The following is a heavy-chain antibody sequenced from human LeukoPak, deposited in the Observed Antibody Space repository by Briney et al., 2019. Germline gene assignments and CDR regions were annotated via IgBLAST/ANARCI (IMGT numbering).Heavy chain of an antibody. J-gene: IGHJ6*03. Sequence: GGSLRLSCAASGFTVSSNYMSCVRQAPGKGLEWVSVIYSGGSTYYADSVKGRFTISRDNSKNTLYLQMNSLRAEDTAVYYCASGSGSYRTPYYYMDFWGTGTTVTVSS. V-gene: IGHV3-53*01. CDR1: GFTVSSNY. CDR3: ASGSGSYRTPYYYMDF. D-gene: IGHD3-10*01. CDR2: IYSGGST.